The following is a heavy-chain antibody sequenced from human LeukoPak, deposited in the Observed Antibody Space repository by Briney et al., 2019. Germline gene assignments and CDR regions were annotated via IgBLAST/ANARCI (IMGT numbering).Heavy chain of an antibody. CDR1: GVSISSGGYY. D-gene: IGHD3-16*01. CDR3: ARDRPTETLGGFDY. CDR2: IYHSGST. Sequence: SETLSLTCTVSGVSISSGGYYWSWIRQPRGKGLEWIGYIYHSGSTNYNPSLKSRVTISVDRSKNQFSLKLNSVTAADTAVYYCARDRPTETLGGFDYWGQGALVTVSS. V-gene: IGHV4-30-2*01. J-gene: IGHJ4*02.